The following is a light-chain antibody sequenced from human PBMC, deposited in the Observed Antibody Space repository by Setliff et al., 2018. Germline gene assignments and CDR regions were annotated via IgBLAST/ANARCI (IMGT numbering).Light chain of an antibody. V-gene: IGLV3-21*04. CDR1: NIGGKT. Sequence: SYELTQPPSVSVAPGKAAIITCGGSNIGGKTVHWYQQKPGQAPLLVMYNNDDRPSGIPERFSGSNSGNTATLTIRWAEAGDEADYYCQVWDSSTDHVVFGGGTKVTVL. J-gene: IGLJ2*01. CDR3: QVWDSSTDHVV. CDR2: NND.